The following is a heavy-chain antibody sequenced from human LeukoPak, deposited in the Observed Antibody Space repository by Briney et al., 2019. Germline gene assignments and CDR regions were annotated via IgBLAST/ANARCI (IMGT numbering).Heavy chain of an antibody. D-gene: IGHD1-26*01. CDR3: ARPVGTTVSVDY. CDR2: ISPDGSTT. J-gene: IGHJ4*02. CDR1: GFTFSSHW. V-gene: IGHV3-74*01. Sequence: GGSLRLSCAASGFTFSSHWMHWVRQAPGKGLVWASVISPDGSTTNYAEPVKGRFTISRDNAKNTLYLQMNSLRAEDTAAYYCARPVGTTVSVDYWGQGTLVTVSS.